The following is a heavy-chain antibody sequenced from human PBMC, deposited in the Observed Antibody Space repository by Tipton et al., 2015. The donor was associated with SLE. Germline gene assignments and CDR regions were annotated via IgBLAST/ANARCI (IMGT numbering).Heavy chain of an antibody. CDR2: ISSSGSTI. D-gene: IGHD2-15*01. CDR3: AGAWQGYCSGGTCYVLDY. V-gene: IGHV3-48*03. Sequence: SLRLSCAASGFTFSSYEMNWVRQAPGKGLEWVSYISSSGSTIYYADSVKGRFTISRDNAKNSLYLQMNSLRAEDTAVYYCAGAWQGYCSGGTCYVLDYWGQGTLVTVSS. CDR1: GFTFSSYE. J-gene: IGHJ4*02.